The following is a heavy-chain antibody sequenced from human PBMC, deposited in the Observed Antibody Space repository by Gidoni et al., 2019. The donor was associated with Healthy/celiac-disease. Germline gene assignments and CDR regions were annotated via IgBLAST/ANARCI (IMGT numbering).Heavy chain of an antibody. J-gene: IGHJ5*02. CDR1: GFSLSNARMG. D-gene: IGHD2-15*01. CDR2: IFSNDEK. V-gene: IGHV2-26*01. Sequence: QVTLRESGPVLVKPTETRTLPCTVSGFSLSNARMGVSWIRQPPGKALEWLAHIFSNDEKSYSTSLKSRLTISKDTSKSQVVLTMTNMDPVDTATYYCARSGSDSLEVGWFDPWGQGTLVTVSS. CDR3: ARSGSDSLEVGWFDP.